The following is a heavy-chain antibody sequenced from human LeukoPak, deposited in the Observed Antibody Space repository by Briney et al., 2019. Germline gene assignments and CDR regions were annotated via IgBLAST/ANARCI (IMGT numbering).Heavy chain of an antibody. CDR3: ARGARYNSGFDY. D-gene: IGHD1-20*01. CDR2: IYYSGST. J-gene: IGHJ4*02. Sequence: SETLSLTCTVSGGSISSGGYYWSWIRQHPGKGLEWIEYIYYSGSTYYNPSLKSRVTISVDTSKNQFSLKLSSVTAADTAVYYCARGARYNSGFDYWGQGTLVTVSS. V-gene: IGHV4-31*03. CDR1: GGSISSGGYY.